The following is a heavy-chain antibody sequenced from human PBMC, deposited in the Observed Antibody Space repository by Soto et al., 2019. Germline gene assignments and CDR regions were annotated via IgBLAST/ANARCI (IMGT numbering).Heavy chain of an antibody. D-gene: IGHD6-19*01. CDR2: INHSGST. Sequence: SETLSLTCAVYGGSFSGYYWSWIRQPPGKGLEWIGEINHSGSTNYNPSLKSRVTISVDTSKNQFSLKLSSVTAADAAVYYCARGRWLVRYYFDYWGQGTLVTVSS. J-gene: IGHJ4*02. CDR1: GGSFSGYY. CDR3: ARGRWLVRYYFDY. V-gene: IGHV4-34*01.